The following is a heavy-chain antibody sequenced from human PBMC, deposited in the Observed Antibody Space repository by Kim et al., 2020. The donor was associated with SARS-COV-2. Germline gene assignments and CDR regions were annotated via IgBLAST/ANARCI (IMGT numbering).Heavy chain of an antibody. Sequence: QKFQGRVTITADESTSTAYMELSSLRSEDTAVYYCARELGYCSGGSCSDYWGQGTLVTVSS. D-gene: IGHD2-15*01. J-gene: IGHJ4*02. V-gene: IGHV1-69*01. CDR3: ARELGYCSGGSCSDY.